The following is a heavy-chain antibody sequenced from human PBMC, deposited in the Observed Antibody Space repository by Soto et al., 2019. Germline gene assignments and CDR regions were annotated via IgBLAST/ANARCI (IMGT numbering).Heavy chain of an antibody. J-gene: IGHJ4*02. V-gene: IGHV2-26*01. Sequence: QVTLKESGPVLVQPTETLTLTCTVSGFSLSNPRMVVSWIRQPPRKPLEWLAHIFSNDEKSYSTSLKSRLTTSLDTSKCQVVLTMTNMDPFDTATYYCARTHLTTVTKYYFDSGGQGALVTASS. CDR1: GFSLSNPRMV. CDR3: ARTHLTTVTKYYFDS. CDR2: IFSNDEK. D-gene: IGHD4-17*01.